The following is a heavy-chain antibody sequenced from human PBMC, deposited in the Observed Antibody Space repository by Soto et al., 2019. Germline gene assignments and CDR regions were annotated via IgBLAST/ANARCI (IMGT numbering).Heavy chain of an antibody. CDR2: ISYDGSNK. CDR3: AKPTEGSGWTSYFDY. CDR1: GFTFSSYA. J-gene: IGHJ4*02. Sequence: GSLRLSCAASGFTFSSYAMRWVRQAPGKGLEWVAVISYDGSNKYYADSVKGRFTISRDNSKNTLYLQMNSLRAEDTAVYYCAKPTEGSGWTSYFDYWGQGTLVTVSS. V-gene: IGHV3-30-3*01. D-gene: IGHD6-19*01.